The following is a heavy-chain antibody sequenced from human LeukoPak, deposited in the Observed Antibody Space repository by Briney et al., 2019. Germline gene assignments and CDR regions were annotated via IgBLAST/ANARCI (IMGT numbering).Heavy chain of an antibody. CDR3: ARGGGGTYGHYYYYMDV. CDR1: GGSISGSY. Sequence: KPSETLSLTCTVSGGSISGSYWSWIRQPPGKGLEWIAYMYNSGSTNYNPSLKSRVAISVDTSKNQFSLKLSSVTAADTAVYYCARGGGGTYGHYYYYMDVWGKGTTVTVSS. D-gene: IGHD1-26*01. CDR2: MYNSGST. J-gene: IGHJ6*03. V-gene: IGHV4-59*08.